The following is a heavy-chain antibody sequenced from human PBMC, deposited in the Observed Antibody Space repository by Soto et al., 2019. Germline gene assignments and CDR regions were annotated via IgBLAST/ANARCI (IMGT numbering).Heavy chain of an antibody. J-gene: IGHJ4*01. D-gene: IGHD3-10*01. Sequence: EVQLVESGGGLVQPGGSLRLSCAASGFTFGSYWMSWVRQAPGKGLEWLATIKMDASEKKYVDSVKGRFTMSRDNAKNVLYLQMDSLRAEDTAVYYCAGDSGYGSGAVVNHYLDYWGHGSLVTVSS. V-gene: IGHV3-7*01. CDR1: GFTFGSYW. CDR3: AGDSGYGSGAVVNHYLDY. CDR2: IKMDASEK.